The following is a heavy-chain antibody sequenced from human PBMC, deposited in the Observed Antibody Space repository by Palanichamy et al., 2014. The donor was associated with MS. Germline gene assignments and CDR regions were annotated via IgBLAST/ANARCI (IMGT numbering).Heavy chain of an antibody. CDR1: TFTFSDYY. D-gene: IGHD1-7*01. CDR3: ASGVRELNYYYIDV. Sequence: QVQLVESGGGLVKPGGSLRLSCAASTFTFSDYYMSWIRQAPGKGLEWLSFVSSSGKTIYYADSVKGRFTISRDNANNSVYLQMSSLRDDDTAIYYCASGVRELNYYYIDVWGKGTTVTVSS. CDR2: VSSSGKTI. J-gene: IGHJ6*03. V-gene: IGHV3-11*01.